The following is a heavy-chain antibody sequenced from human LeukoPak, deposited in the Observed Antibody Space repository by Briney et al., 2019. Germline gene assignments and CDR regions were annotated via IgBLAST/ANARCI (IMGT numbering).Heavy chain of an antibody. D-gene: IGHD5-18*01. Sequence: TGGSLRLSCAASGFTFSSYDMHWVRQTTGRGLEWVSGIGTAGDTYSPGSVKGRFTISRENAKNSLYLQMNSLRAGDTAVYYCAKADLRGYSLDYWGQGTLATVSS. CDR1: GFTFSSYD. V-gene: IGHV3-13*01. CDR2: IGTAGDT. CDR3: AKADLRGYSLDY. J-gene: IGHJ4*02.